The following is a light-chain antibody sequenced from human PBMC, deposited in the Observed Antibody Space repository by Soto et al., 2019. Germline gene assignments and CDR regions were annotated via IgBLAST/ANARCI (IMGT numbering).Light chain of an antibody. CDR3: CAYTARATLSWV. V-gene: IGLV2-14*03. CDR2: DVD. CDR1: SSDIGGYNH. J-gene: IGLJ3*02. Sequence: QSVLTQPTSVSGSPGQSITISCTGVSSDIGGYNHVSWYQQHPGKVPRLIIYDVDNRPLGVSNRFSGSQSGNMASLTISGLQAEDEADYYCCAYTARATLSWVFGGGTQLPVL.